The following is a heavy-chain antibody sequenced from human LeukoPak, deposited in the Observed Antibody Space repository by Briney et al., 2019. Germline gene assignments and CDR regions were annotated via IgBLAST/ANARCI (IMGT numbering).Heavy chain of an antibody. CDR3: AKVPRELTGK. CDR1: GYTFTSYD. J-gene: IGHJ4*02. Sequence: ASVKVSCKASGYTFTSYDINWVRQATGQGLEWMGYINPNSGNTVYAQKFQGRVTMTRNTSISTAYMELRSLRSEDTAVYYCAKVPRELTGKWGQGTLVTVSS. CDR2: INPNSGNT. V-gene: IGHV1-8*01. D-gene: IGHD7-27*01.